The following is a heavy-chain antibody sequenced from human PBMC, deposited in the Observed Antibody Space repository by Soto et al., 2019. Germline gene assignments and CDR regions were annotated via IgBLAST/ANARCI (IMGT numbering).Heavy chain of an antibody. CDR1: GYTFTSYD. CDR2: MNPNSGNT. V-gene: IGHV1-8*01. D-gene: IGHD6-13*01. J-gene: IGHJ6*02. Sequence: QVQLVQSGAEVKKPGASVKVSCKASGYTFTSYDINWVRQATGQGLEWMGWMNPNSGNTGYAQKFQGRVTMTRNTAISTAYMKLSSLRSEDTAVYYCARRGYSSSWYYYYYYGMEVWGQGTTVTVSS. CDR3: ARRGYSSSWYYYYYYGMEV.